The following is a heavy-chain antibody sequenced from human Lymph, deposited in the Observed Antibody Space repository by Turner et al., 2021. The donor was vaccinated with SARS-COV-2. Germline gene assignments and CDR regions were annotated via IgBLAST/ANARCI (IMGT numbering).Heavy chain of an antibody. CDR1: GFPFSSYD. CDR2: ISHDGSDK. Sequence: QVQLVESGGGVVQPGRSLRLSCAASGFPFSSYDMHWVRQAPGKGLEWVAVISHDGSDKYYADSVKGRFTISRDNSKNTLYLQMHSLRAEDTAVYYCAKDHAWYSSGWYARGLDYWGQGSLVTVSS. V-gene: IGHV3-30*18. D-gene: IGHD6-19*01. J-gene: IGHJ4*02. CDR3: AKDHAWYSSGWYARGLDY.